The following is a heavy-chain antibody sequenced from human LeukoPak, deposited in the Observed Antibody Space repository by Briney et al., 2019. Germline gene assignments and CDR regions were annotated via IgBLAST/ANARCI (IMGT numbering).Heavy chain of an antibody. CDR2: IPTSVSNI. CDR1: AFTFSSYA. CDR3: ARGKASGWYP. V-gene: IGHV3-48*03. D-gene: IGHD6-19*01. Sequence: GGSRTPSRPAAAFTFSSYAINWVSPLDGTWLEWVSYIPTSVSNIYYTDSVTGSSRIHRHTPKHPLYLQMNSLRAEDTSVYYSARGKASGWYPWGQGTLVTVSS. J-gene: IGHJ4*02.